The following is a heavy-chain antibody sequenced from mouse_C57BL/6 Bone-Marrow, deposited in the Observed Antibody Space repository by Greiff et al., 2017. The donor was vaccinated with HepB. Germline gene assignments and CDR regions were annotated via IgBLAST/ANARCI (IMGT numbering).Heavy chain of an antibody. CDR3: SPFITTVVYAMDY. Sequence: VQLQQSGAELVRPGASVKLSCTASGFNIKDDYMHWVKQRPEQGLEWIGWIDPENGDTEYASKFQGKATITADTSSNTAYLQLSSLTSEDTAVYYCSPFITTVVYAMDYWGQGTSVTVSS. D-gene: IGHD1-1*01. V-gene: IGHV14-4*01. J-gene: IGHJ4*01. CDR2: IDPENGDT. CDR1: GFNIKDDY.